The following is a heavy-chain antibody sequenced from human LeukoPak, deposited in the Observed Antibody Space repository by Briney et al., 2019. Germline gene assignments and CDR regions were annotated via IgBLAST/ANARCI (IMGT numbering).Heavy chain of an antibody. CDR2: IYSGGRT. V-gene: IGHV3-53*04. CDR3: ARDVGFSYYDFWSGYPTTNWFDP. J-gene: IGHJ5*02. CDR1: GFTVGGNY. Sequence: PGGSLRLSCAAPGFTVGGNYMSGVRQAPGKGVGWGSVIYSGGRTYYADSVKGRFTISRHNSKNTLYLQMNSLRAEDTAVYYCARDVGFSYYDFWSGYPTTNWFDPWGQGTLVTVSS. D-gene: IGHD3-3*01.